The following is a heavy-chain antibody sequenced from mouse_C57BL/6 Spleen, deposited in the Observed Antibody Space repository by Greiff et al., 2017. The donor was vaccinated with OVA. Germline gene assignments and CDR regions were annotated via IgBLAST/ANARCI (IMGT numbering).Heavy chain of an antibody. J-gene: IGHJ3*01. Sequence: VQLQQPGAELVRPGTSVKLSCKASGYTFTSYWMHWVKQRPGQGLEWIGVIDPSDSYTNYNQKFKGKATLTVDTSSSTAYMQLSSLTSEDSAVYYCATGGTAQAFAYWGQGTLVTVSA. D-gene: IGHD3-1*01. CDR3: ATGGTAQAFAY. V-gene: IGHV1-59*01. CDR1: GYTFTSYW. CDR2: IDPSDSYT.